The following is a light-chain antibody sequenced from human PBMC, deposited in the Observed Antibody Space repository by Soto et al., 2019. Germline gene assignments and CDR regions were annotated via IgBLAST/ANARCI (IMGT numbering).Light chain of an antibody. CDR3: SSYSTTTTPQWV. CDR1: SNDIGGYNY. J-gene: IGLJ3*02. CDR2: KVS. V-gene: IGLV2-14*01. Sequence: QAVVTQPASVSGSPGQSITIPCTGSSNDIGGYNYVSWYQQHPGRAPKLVIYKVSDRPSGVSTRFSASKSGNTASLTISGLQAEDEADYYCSSYSTTTTPQWVFGGGTKVTVL.